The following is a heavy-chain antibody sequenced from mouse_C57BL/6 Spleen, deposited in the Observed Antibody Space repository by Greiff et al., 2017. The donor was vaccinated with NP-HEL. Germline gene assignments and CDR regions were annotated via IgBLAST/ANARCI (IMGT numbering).Heavy chain of an antibody. CDR3: ARALFITTVVAYYFDY. Sequence: EVQGVESGGGLVKPGGSLKLSCAASGFTFSSYAMSWVRQTPEKRLEWVATISDGGSYTYYPDNVKGRFTISRDNAKNNLYLQMSHLKSEDTAMYYCARALFITTVVAYYFDYWGQGTTLTVSS. CDR1: GFTFSSYA. CDR2: ISDGGSYT. J-gene: IGHJ2*01. D-gene: IGHD1-1*01. V-gene: IGHV5-4*01.